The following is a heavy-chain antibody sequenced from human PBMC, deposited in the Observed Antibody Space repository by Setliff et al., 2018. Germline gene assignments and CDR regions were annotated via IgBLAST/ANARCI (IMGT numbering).Heavy chain of an antibody. V-gene: IGHV4-34*01. CDR2: INDSGRS. CDR1: GESFSGHY. D-gene: IGHD6-19*01. Sequence: LSLTCAVYGESFSGHYWNWIRQPPGKGLEWIGEINDSGRSNYNPSLKSRLTMSVDTYKKQFSLTLTSVTAADTAVYYCARGGSYDKGWFPRTLYYYYYLDVWANGTTVTVSS. CDR3: ARGGSYDKGWFPRTLYYYYYLDV. J-gene: IGHJ6*03.